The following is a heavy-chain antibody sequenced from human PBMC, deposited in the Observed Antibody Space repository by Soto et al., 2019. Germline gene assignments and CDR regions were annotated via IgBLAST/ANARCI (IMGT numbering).Heavy chain of an antibody. D-gene: IGHD2-15*01. CDR2: ISGSGGST. V-gene: IGHV3-23*01. Sequence: EVQLLESGGGLVQPGGSLRLSCAASGFTFSSYAMSWVRQAPGKGLEWVSAISGSGGSTYYADSVKGRFTISRDNSKNTLYLHMNSLRAEDTAAYHCAKDQGYCSGGSCYSGGMFDYWGQGTLVTVSS. J-gene: IGHJ4*02. CDR1: GFTFSSYA. CDR3: AKDQGYCSGGSCYSGGMFDY.